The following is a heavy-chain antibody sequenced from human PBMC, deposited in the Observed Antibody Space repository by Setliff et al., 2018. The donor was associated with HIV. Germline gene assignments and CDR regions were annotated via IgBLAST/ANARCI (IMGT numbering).Heavy chain of an antibody. V-gene: IGHV3-21*01. Sequence: GGSLRLSCAASGFTFSSYTMNWVRQAPGKGLEWVSSISSSSYYIYYADSVKGRFTISRDNAKNSLFLQMNSLRAEDTAVYYCASIELAAMVPVDYWGQGMLVTVSS. J-gene: IGHJ4*02. D-gene: IGHD5-18*01. CDR1: GFTFSSYT. CDR2: ISSSSYYI. CDR3: ASIELAAMVPVDY.